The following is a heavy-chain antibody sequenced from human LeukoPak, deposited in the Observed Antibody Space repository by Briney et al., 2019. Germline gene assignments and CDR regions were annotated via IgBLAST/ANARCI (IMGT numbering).Heavy chain of an antibody. D-gene: IGHD3-10*02. J-gene: IGHJ6*04. CDR2: ISSSSSTI. V-gene: IGHV3-48*03. CDR1: GFTFSSYE. CDR3: AELGITMIGGV. Sequence: PGGSLRLSCAASGFTFSSYEMNWLRQAQGQGLEWVSYISSSSSTIYYADSVKGRFTISRDNAKNSLYLQMNSLRAEDTAVYYCAELGITMIGGVWGKGTTVTISS.